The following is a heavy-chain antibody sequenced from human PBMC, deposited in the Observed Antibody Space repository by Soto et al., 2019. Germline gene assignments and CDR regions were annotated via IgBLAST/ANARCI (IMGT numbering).Heavy chain of an antibody. J-gene: IGHJ1*01. D-gene: IGHD5-18*01. CDR3: ARGGGAYSY. CDR2: IIPIFGVA. V-gene: IGHV1-69*02. CDR1: GGTFSSYT. Sequence: QVQLVQYGAEVKEPGSSVNVSCKASGGTFSSYTISWVRQAPGQGLEWMGRIIPIFGVADYAQKFQGRLTITADKSTSPAYMELSSLKSEDTAVYYCARGGGAYSYWGQGTLVTVS.